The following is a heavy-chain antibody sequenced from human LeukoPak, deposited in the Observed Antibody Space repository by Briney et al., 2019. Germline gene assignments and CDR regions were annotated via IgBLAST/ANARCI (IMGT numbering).Heavy chain of an antibody. V-gene: IGHV4-59*01. D-gene: IGHD1-1*01. J-gene: IGHJ6*04. Sequence: SETLSLTCTVSGGSIRSYHWSWIRQPPGKGLEWIGYIYHSGSTNYNPSLKSRVTISVDTSKNQFSLKLLSVTAADTAVYYCARDRTAAVDTGFYYYGMDVWGKGTTVTVSS. CDR3: ARDRTAAVDTGFYYYGMDV. CDR1: GGSIRSYH. CDR2: IYHSGST.